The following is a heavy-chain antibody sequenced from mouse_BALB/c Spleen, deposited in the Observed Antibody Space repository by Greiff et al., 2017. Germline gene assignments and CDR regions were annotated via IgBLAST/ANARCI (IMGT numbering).Heavy chain of an antibody. Sequence: VQLVESGAELARPGASVKLSCKASGYTFTSYWMQWVKQRPGQGLEWIGAIYPGDGDTRYTQKFKGKATLTADKSSSTAYMQLSSLASEDSAVYYCARGIYDGYYAMDYWGQGTSVTVSS. CDR2: IYPGDGDT. V-gene: IGHV1-87*01. D-gene: IGHD2-3*01. J-gene: IGHJ4*01. CDR3: ARGIYDGYYAMDY. CDR1: GYTFTSYW.